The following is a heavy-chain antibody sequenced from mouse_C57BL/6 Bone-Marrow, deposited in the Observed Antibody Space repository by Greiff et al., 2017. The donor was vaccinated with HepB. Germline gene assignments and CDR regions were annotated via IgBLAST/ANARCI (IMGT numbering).Heavy chain of an antibody. CDR2: ISSGGDYI. J-gene: IGHJ1*03. CDR3: TRDYYGHWYFDV. V-gene: IGHV5-9-1*02. D-gene: IGHD1-1*01. Sequence: EVKLMESGEGLVKPGGSLKLSCAASGFTFSSYAMSWVRQTPEKRLEWVAYISSGGDYIYYADTVKGRFTISRDNARNTLYLQMSSLKSEDTAMYYCTRDYYGHWYFDVWGTGTTVTVSS. CDR1: GFTFSSYA.